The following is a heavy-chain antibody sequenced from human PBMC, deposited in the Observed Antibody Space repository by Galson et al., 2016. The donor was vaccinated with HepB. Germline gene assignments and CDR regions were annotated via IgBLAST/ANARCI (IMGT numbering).Heavy chain of an antibody. CDR2: MTDSGGST. Sequence: SLRLSCAASGFTFRSYAMSWVRQAPGKGLEWVSTMTDSGGSTYYADSVKGRFTISRDNSTNTLFLQMNSLRAEDTAVYYCASASGSNVHFDSWGQGTLVTVSS. CDR1: GFTFRSYA. J-gene: IGHJ4*02. V-gene: IGHV3-23*01. CDR3: ASASGSNVHFDS. D-gene: IGHD1-26*01.